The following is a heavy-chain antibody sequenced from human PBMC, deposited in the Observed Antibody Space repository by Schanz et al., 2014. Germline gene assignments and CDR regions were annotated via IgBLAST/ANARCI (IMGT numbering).Heavy chain of an antibody. CDR1: GITLSGYG. CDR2: IWYDGSNK. CDR3: AKSMYSTSWAFDF. J-gene: IGHJ4*02. Sequence: QVQLVESGGGVVQPGRSLRLSCAASGITLSGYGLHWVRQAPGKGLEWVGFIWYDGSNKYYADSVKGRFTISRDNSKNTLYVQMNSLRAEDTAVYYCAKSMYSTSWAFDFWGQGAQVTVSS. V-gene: IGHV3-33*06. D-gene: IGHD2-2*01.